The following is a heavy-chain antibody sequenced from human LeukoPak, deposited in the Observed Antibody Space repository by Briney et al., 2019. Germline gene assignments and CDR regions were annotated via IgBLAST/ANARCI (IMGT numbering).Heavy chain of an antibody. D-gene: IGHD6-13*01. Sequence: PSETLSLTCTVSGGSIRSYYWSWIRQPPGKGLEWIGYIYYSGSTNYNPSLKSRVTISVDTSKNQFSLKLSSVTAADTAVYYCARASSSWPNYYYYGMDVWGQGTTVTVSS. CDR1: GGSIRSYY. CDR2: IYYSGST. CDR3: ARASSSWPNYYYYGMDV. V-gene: IGHV4-59*01. J-gene: IGHJ6*02.